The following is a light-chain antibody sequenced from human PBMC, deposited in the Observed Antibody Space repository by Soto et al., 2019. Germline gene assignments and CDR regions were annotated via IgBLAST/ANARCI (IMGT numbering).Light chain of an antibody. CDR3: QQPNSYLGYT. CDR2: AAS. V-gene: IGKV1-9*01. CDR1: QAISSS. Sequence: IQLTQSPSSLFASVGARVTITCRASQAISSSLAWYQQKPGKVHKLLVYAASTLENGDPARFSGIGTGTDVTLTINGLHPENFATYSWQQPNSYLGYTVGQGTKLDIK. J-gene: IGKJ2*01.